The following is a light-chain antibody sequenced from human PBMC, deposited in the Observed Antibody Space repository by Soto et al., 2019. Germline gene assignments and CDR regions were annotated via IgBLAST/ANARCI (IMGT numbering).Light chain of an antibody. J-gene: IGKJ5*01. V-gene: IGKV3-20*01. CDR2: DAS. CDR3: QEYDDSPPIT. Sequence: EIVWTQSPDTLSLSPGEGATLSCRASQSVRSGRLAWYQQKPGQAPRLVIFDASNRASGIPVRFSGSGSGTDFTLTITRLEPEDFAVYYCQEYDDSPPITFGLGTRLEIK. CDR1: QSVRSGR.